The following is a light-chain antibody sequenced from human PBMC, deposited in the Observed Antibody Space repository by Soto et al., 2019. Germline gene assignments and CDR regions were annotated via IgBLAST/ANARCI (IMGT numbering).Light chain of an antibody. CDR3: QQCGSSPWT. CDR1: QSVSSYY. J-gene: IGKJ1*01. V-gene: IGKV3-20*01. CDR2: AAS. Sequence: EIVLTQSPGTLSLSPGERATLSCRASQSVSSYYLAWYQQKPGQAPRLLIYAASSRATGIPDRFSGGGSGTHFTLTISRLEPEDFAVYYCQQCGSSPWTFGQGTKVEIK.